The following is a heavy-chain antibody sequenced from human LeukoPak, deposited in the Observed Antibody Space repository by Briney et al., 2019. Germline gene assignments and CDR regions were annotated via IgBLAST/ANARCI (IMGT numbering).Heavy chain of an antibody. Sequence: PGGALRLSCAASGFTFSSYSMNWVRQAPGKGLEWVSSISSSSSYTYYADSVKGRFSISRDNAKNSLYLQMNSLRAEDTAVYYCARDRGCGYWGQGTLVTVSS. J-gene: IGHJ4*02. CDR2: ISSSSSYT. CDR1: GFTFSSYS. V-gene: IGHV3-21*01. CDR3: ARDRGCGY. D-gene: IGHD6-19*01.